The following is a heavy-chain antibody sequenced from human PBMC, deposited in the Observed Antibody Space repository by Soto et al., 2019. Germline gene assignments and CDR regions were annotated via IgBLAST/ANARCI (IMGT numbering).Heavy chain of an antibody. CDR1: GFTFSSYS. D-gene: IGHD5-12*01. CDR3: ARDLVRGYSGYIPARVYFDY. Sequence: GGSLRLSCAASGFTFSSYSMNWVRQAPGKGLEWVSSISSSSSYIYYADSVKGRFTISRDNAKNSLYLQMNSLRAEDTAVYYCARDLVRGYSGYIPARVYFDYWGQGTLVTVSS. V-gene: IGHV3-21*01. CDR2: ISSSSSYI. J-gene: IGHJ4*02.